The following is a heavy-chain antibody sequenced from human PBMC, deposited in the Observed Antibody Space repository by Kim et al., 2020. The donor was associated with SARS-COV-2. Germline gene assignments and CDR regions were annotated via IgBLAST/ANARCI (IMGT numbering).Heavy chain of an antibody. J-gene: IGHJ4*02. Sequence: SETLSLTCAVYGGSFSGYYWSWIRQPPGKGLEWNGEINHSGSTNYDPSLKSRVTISVDTSKNQFSLKLSSVTAADTAVYYCARLASSGSDYWGQGTLLTVSS. D-gene: IGHD1-1*01. V-gene: IGHV4-34*01. CDR1: GGSFSGYY. CDR2: INHSGST. CDR3: ARLASSGSDY.